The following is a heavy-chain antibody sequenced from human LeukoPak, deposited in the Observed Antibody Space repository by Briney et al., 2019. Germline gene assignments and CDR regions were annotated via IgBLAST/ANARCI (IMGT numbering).Heavy chain of an antibody. CDR3: AKDQKRLVPAAIPYWFDP. CDR1: GFTFSSYA. D-gene: IGHD2-2*02. V-gene: IGHV3-23*01. J-gene: IGHJ5*02. CDR2: ISGSGGSA. Sequence: PGGSLRLSCAASGFTFSSYAMSWVRQAPGKGLEWVSAISGSGGSAYYADSVKGRFTISRDNSKSTLYLQMNSLRAEDTAVYYCAKDQKRLVPAAIPYWFDPWGQGTLVTVPS.